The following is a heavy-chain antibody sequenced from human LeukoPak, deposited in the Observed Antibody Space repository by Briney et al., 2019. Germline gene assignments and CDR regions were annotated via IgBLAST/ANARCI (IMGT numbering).Heavy chain of an antibody. CDR2: ISGSGGST. CDR1: GFTFSSYA. Sequence: GGSLRLSCAASGFTFSSYAMSWVRQAPGKGLEWVSAISGSGGSTYYADSVKGRFTISRDNSKNTLYLQMNSLRAEDTAIYYCARHTTVAGGRYFHYWGQGTMVTVSS. D-gene: IGHD3-16*01. V-gene: IGHV3-23*01. J-gene: IGHJ4*02. CDR3: ARHTTVAGGRYFHY.